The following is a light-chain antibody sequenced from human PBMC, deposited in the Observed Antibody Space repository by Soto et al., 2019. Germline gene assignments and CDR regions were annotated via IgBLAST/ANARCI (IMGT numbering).Light chain of an antibody. CDR2: EVS. J-gene: IGLJ1*01. Sequence: QSALTQPASVSGSPGQSITISCTGTSSDLGGYHYVAWDQPHPGKAPKLMIYEVSNRPSGVSHRFSGSKSGNTASLPISGRQAEDEAAYFCSSTSTSSTYVFGTSTKVTVL. CDR3: SSTSTSSTYV. V-gene: IGLV2-14*01. CDR1: SSDLGGYHY.